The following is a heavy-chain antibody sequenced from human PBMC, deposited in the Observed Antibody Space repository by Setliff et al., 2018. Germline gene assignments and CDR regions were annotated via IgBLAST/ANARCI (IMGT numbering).Heavy chain of an antibody. CDR2: ILPLFGSA. D-gene: IGHD3-10*01. CDR3: ARGPISGSGTYYGAD. Sequence: SVKVSCKASGGTLRTYAFNWVRQAPGQGLEWVGGILPLFGSATYARKSQGRVTITADESTSTTYMEVSSLTSEDTAEYFCARGPISGSGTYYGADWGQGTLVTVS. J-gene: IGHJ4*02. CDR1: GGTLRTYA. V-gene: IGHV1-69*13.